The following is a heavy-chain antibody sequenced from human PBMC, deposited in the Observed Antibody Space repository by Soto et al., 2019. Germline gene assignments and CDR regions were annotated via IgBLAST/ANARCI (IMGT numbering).Heavy chain of an antibody. CDR2: MNPNSGNT. J-gene: IGHJ6*03. D-gene: IGHD5-12*01. Sequence: ASVKVSCKASGYTFTSYDINWVRQATGQGLEWMGWMNPNSGNTGYAQKFQGRVTMTRNTSISTAYMELSSLRSEDTAVYYCARGVGEYSGSSYYYYYYYMDVWGKGTTVTVSS. CDR3: ARGVGEYSGSSYYYYYYYMDV. V-gene: IGHV1-8*01. CDR1: GYTFTSYD.